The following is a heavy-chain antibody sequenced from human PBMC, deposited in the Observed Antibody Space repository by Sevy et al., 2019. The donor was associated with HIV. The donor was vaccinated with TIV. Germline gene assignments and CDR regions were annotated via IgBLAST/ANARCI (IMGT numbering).Heavy chain of an antibody. CDR1: GFTFSIYA. CDR3: AKDLYYDTRLFDY. J-gene: IGHJ4*02. Sequence: GGSLRLSCAASGFTFSIYAMSWVRQAPGKGLEWVSGISGSYNSTYYADSVKGRFTISRDNSKNTLYLQMNSLRAEDTAVYYCAKDLYYDTRLFDYWGQGTLVTVSS. D-gene: IGHD3-22*01. V-gene: IGHV3-23*01. CDR2: ISGSYNST.